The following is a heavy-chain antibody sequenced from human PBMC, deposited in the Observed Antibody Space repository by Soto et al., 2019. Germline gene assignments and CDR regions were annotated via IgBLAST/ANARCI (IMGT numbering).Heavy chain of an antibody. CDR2: IFYSGTT. CDR1: GGSISSSGYY. J-gene: IGHJ6*02. V-gene: IGHV4-39*01. D-gene: IGHD3-22*01. Sequence: SETLSLTCTVSGGSISSSGYYWGWIRQSPGKGLEWIGTIFYSGTTYYNPSLESRITISQDTSNNQFSLKLTSVTAADTAVYYCARHYYDSSGYPAPYSHGMDVWGQGTTVTVSS. CDR3: ARHYYDSSGYPAPYSHGMDV.